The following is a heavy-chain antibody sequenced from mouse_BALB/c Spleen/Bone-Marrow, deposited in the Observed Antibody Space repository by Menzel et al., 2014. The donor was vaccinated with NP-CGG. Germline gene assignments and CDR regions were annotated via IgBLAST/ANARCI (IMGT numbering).Heavy chain of an antibody. CDR2: ISSGGSYT. Sequence: EVKLVESGGGLVMPGGSLKLSCAATGFTFSSYAMSWVRQTPEKRLEWVATISSGGSYTYYPDSVKGRFTISRDNAKNTLYLQMSSLRSEDTAMYYCARVITWYFDVWGAGTTVTVSS. D-gene: IGHD2-4*01. CDR1: GFTFSSYA. J-gene: IGHJ1*01. CDR3: ARVITWYFDV. V-gene: IGHV5-9-1*01.